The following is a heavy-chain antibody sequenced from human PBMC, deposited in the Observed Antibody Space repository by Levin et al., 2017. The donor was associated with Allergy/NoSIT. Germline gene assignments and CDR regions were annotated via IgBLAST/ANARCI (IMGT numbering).Heavy chain of an antibody. J-gene: IGHJ4*02. CDR2: IYSTGST. V-gene: IGHV4-4*07. Sequence: SETLSLTCTVSGASLENYYWYWIRQTAGKGLEWIGRIYSTGSTNLSPSLKSRVTMSVDTSKNQFSLKLTSVTAADTAVYYCASGYNTGWYVEYWGQGALVTVSA. CDR3: ASGYNTGWYVEY. CDR1: GASLENYY. D-gene: IGHD5-24*01.